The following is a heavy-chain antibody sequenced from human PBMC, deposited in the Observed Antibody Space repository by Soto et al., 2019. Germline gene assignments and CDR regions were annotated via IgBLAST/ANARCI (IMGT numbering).Heavy chain of an antibody. Sequence: GGSLRLSCAASGFTFSSYAMSWVRQAPWKGLEWVSAISGSGGSTYYADSVKGRFTISRDNSKNTLYLQMNSLRAEDTAVYYCAKAPYGSGSSMFDYWGQGTLVTVSS. J-gene: IGHJ4*02. V-gene: IGHV3-23*01. CDR3: AKAPYGSGSSMFDY. CDR2: ISGSGGST. D-gene: IGHD3-10*01. CDR1: GFTFSSYA.